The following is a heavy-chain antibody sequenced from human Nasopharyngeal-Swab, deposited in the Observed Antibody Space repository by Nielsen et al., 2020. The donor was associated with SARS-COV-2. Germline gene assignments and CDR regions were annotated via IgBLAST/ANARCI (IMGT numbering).Heavy chain of an antibody. V-gene: IGHV1-46*01. Sequence: WVRQAPGQGREWMGIINARGGSTSYAQKYQGRVPMTSDASTSTVYMELNSLRSEDTAVYYCAREQNYSGYDGSGYWGQGTLVTVSS. CDR3: AREQNYSGYDGSGY. CDR2: INARGGST. D-gene: IGHD5-12*01. J-gene: IGHJ4*02.